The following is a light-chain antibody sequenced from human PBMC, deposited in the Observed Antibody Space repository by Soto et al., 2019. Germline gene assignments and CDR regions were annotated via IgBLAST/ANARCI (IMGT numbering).Light chain of an antibody. Sequence: GDRVTITCRASNSINSWLAWYQQKPGKAPKLLIHDASSLESGVPSRFSGSGSGTEFTLTISSLQPDDFATYYCQQNNGYFGPGTKVDIK. CDR3: QQNNGY. V-gene: IGKV1-5*01. J-gene: IGKJ3*01. CDR2: DAS. CDR1: NSINSW.